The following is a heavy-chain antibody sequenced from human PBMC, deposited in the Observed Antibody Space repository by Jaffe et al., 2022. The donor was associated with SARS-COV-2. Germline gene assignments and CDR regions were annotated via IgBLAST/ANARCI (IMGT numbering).Heavy chain of an antibody. D-gene: IGHD4-17*01. V-gene: IGHV3-23*01. CDR2: ISGSGGST. CDR1: GFTFSSYA. Sequence: EVQLLESGGGLVQPGGSLRLSCAASGFTFSSYAMSWVRQAPGKGLEWVSAISGSGGSTYYADSVKGRFTISRDNSKNTLYLQMNSLRAEDTAVYYCAKDKDYGDYGDYYYYYGMDVWGQGTTVTVSS. J-gene: IGHJ6*02. CDR3: AKDKDYGDYGDYYYYYGMDV.